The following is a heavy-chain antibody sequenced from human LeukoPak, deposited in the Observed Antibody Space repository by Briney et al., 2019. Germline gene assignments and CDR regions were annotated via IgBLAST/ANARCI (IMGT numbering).Heavy chain of an antibody. CDR1: GGSISSYY. J-gene: IGHJ5*02. D-gene: IGHD4-17*01. Sequence: PSETLSLTCTVSGGSISSYYWSWIRQPPGKGLEWIGYIYYSGSTNYNPSLKGRVTISVDTSKNQFSLKLSSVTAADTAVYYCARDKGYGDYAPWGQGTLVTVSS. V-gene: IGHV4-59*01. CDR2: IYYSGST. CDR3: ARDKGYGDYAP.